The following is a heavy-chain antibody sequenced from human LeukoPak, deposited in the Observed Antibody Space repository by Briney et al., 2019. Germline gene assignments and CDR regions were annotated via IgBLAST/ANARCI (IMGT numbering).Heavy chain of an antibody. CDR3: ARGGWYYDY. CDR2: VYNSGNT. V-gene: IGHV4-59*01. D-gene: IGHD6-19*01. CDR1: GGSFNSYY. Sequence: SETLSLTCTVSGGSFNSYYWSWIRQPPGKGLEWIGYVYNSGNTKYNLALKSRVTISVDTSSNQVLLKLSSVTPADTATYYCARGGWYYDYWGQGSLVTVSS. J-gene: IGHJ4*02.